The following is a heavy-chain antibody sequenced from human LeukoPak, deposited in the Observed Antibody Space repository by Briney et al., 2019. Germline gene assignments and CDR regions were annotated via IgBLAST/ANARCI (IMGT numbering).Heavy chain of an antibody. CDR3: ARQYCSSTNCYRIDY. CDR1: GYTFTGYY. Sequence: SVKVSCKASGYTFTGYYMHWVRQAPGQGLEWMGGIISIYGKTNYAQKFQGRVTITADESTSTAYMELRSLRSEDTAVYYCARQYCSSTNCYRIDYWGQGTPVTVSS. CDR2: IISIYGKT. J-gene: IGHJ4*02. V-gene: IGHV1-69*13. D-gene: IGHD2-2*01.